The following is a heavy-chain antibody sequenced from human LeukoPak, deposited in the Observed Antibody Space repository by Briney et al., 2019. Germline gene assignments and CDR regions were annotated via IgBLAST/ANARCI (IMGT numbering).Heavy chain of an antibody. Sequence: GGSLRLSCAASGFTFSSYSMNWVRQAPGKGLEWVSSISSSSSYIYYADSVKGRFTISRDNAKNSLYLQMNSLRAEDTAVYYCARSSAVTAVGSFDPWGQGTLVTVSS. J-gene: IGHJ5*02. D-gene: IGHD4-23*01. CDR3: ARSSAVTAVGSFDP. V-gene: IGHV3-21*01. CDR1: GFTFSSYS. CDR2: ISSSSSYI.